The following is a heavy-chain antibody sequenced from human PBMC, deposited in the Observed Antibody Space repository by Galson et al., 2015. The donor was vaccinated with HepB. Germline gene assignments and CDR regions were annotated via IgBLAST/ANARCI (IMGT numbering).Heavy chain of an antibody. Sequence: SLRLSCAASGFTFSSYTMNWVRQAPGKGLEWVSAISGSGGTTYYADSVKGRFTLSRDNSKNTLDLQMNSLRADDTAVYYCAKGARNYYFDYWGQGTLVTVSS. D-gene: IGHD4-11*01. CDR3: AKGARNYYFDY. CDR2: ISGSGGTT. CDR1: GFTFSSYT. V-gene: IGHV3-23*01. J-gene: IGHJ4*02.